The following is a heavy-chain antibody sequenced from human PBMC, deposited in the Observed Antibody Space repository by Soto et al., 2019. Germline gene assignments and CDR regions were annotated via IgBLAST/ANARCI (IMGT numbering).Heavy chain of an antibody. Sequence: SLRLSCAASGFTFSSYWMSWVRQAPGKGLEWVANIKQDGSEKYFVDSVKGRFTISRDNAKNSLYLQMNSLRAEDTAVYYCARERKDIAVAGPIYWGQGTLVTVSS. CDR1: GFTFSSYW. CDR3: ARERKDIAVAGPIY. J-gene: IGHJ4*02. V-gene: IGHV3-7*03. D-gene: IGHD6-19*01. CDR2: IKQDGSEK.